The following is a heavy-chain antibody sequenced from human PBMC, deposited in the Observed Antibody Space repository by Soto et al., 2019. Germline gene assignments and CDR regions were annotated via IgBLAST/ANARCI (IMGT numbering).Heavy chain of an antibody. CDR3: ARVLEMATIDGFDY. V-gene: IGHV3-74*01. Sequence: PGGSLRLSCAASGFTLSSCWMHWVRQAPGKGLVWVSRINSDGSSTSYADSVKGRFTISRDNAKNTLYLQMNSLRAEDTAVYYCARVLEMATIDGFDYWGQGTLVTVSS. CDR1: GFTLSSCW. D-gene: IGHD5-12*01. CDR2: INSDGSST. J-gene: IGHJ4*02.